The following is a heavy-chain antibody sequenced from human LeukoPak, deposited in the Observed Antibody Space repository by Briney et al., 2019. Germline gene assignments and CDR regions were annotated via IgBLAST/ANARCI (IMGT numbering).Heavy chain of an antibody. D-gene: IGHD5-24*01. J-gene: IGHJ4*02. V-gene: IGHV4-39*07. CDR2: INHSGST. CDR1: GGSISSGGYY. Sequence: PSETLSLTCTVSGGSISSGGYYWSWIRQPPGKGLEWIGEINHSGSTNYNPSLKSRVTISVDTSKNQFSLKLSSVTAADTAVYYCARGLGRRDGYNLSWFPLRYWGQGTLVTVSS. CDR3: ARGLGRRDGYNLSWFPLRY.